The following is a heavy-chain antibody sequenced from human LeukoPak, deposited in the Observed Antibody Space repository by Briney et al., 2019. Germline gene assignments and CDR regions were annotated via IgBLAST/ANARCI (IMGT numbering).Heavy chain of an antibody. V-gene: IGHV3-49*03. J-gene: IGHJ3*02. CDR1: GFTFGDYA. D-gene: IGHD5-18*01. CDR3: TRVPGYSYGYETFDI. Sequence: GGSLRLSCTASGFTFGDYAMSWFRQAPGKGLEWVGFIRSKTYGGTTEYAASVKGRFTISRDDSKSIAYLQMNSLKTEDTAVYYCTRVPGYSYGYETFDIWGQGTMVTVSS. CDR2: IRSKTYGGTT.